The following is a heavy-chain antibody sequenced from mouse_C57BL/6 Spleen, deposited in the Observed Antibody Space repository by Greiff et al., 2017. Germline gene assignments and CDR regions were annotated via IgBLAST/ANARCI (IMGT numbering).Heavy chain of an antibody. Sequence: QVHLKQPGAELVMPGASVKLSCKASGYTLTSYWMPWVKQRPGQGLEWIGEIDPSDSYTNYNQKFKGKSTLTVDKSSSTAYMQLSSLTSEDSAVYYCAREPRYYGSSYWYFDVWGTGTTVTVSS. CDR2: IDPSDSYT. CDR1: GYTLTSYW. V-gene: IGHV1-69*01. D-gene: IGHD1-1*01. J-gene: IGHJ1*03. CDR3: AREPRYYGSSYWYFDV.